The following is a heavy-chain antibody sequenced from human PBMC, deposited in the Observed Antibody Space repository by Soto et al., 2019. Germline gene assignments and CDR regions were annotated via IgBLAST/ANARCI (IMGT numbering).Heavy chain of an antibody. CDR2: MSPQSGNT. J-gene: IGHJ4*02. CDR3: ARGVDAGLDY. Sequence: QVQLVQSGAEVKKPGASVKVSCKASGDTFTSYDINWVRQATGQGLEWMGWMSPQSGNTGYAQNFQGRVIMTRDTSINTAYLELSSLRSEDTAVYYCARGVDAGLDYWGQGALVTVSS. CDR1: GDTFTSYD. V-gene: IGHV1-8*01. D-gene: IGHD6-13*01.